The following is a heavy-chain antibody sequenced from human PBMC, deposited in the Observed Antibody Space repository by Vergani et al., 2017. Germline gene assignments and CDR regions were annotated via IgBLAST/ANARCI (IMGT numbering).Heavy chain of an antibody. Sequence: QVQLVESGGGVVQPGRSLRLSCAASGFTFNQYGMHWVRQAPGKGLDWVAFTWYDGNNKQYADSVKGRLTISGDNSKSTMYLQMNSLRDEDTGVYYCARDLQLLYNRFDPWGQGTLVTVSS. V-gene: IGHV3-33*01. CDR1: GFTFNQYG. D-gene: IGHD1-14*01. CDR3: ARDLQLLYNRFDP. J-gene: IGHJ5*02. CDR2: TWYDGNNK.